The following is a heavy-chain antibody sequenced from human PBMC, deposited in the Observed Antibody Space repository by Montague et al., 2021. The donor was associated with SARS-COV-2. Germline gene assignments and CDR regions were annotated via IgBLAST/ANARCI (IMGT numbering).Heavy chain of an antibody. V-gene: IGHV3-33*01. CDR1: GFTFSSYG. CDR3: ACPRYYYGSGGYSSLDY. CDR2: IWYDGSNK. J-gene: IGHJ4*02. D-gene: IGHD3-10*01. Sequence: SLRLSCAASGFTFSSYGMHWVRQAPGKGLEWVAVIWYDGSNKYYADSVKGRFTISRDNSKNMLYLQMNSLRAEDTAVYCCACPRYYYGSGGYSSLDYWGQGTLVTVSS.